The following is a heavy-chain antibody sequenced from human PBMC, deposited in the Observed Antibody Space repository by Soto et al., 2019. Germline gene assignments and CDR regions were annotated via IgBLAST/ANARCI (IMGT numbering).Heavy chain of an antibody. CDR3: ARLVGAGITYYFDS. CDR2: IYWDDDQ. CDR1: GFSLSSSGVG. D-gene: IGHD1-26*01. Sequence: QITLKESGPTLVKPTQTLTLTCTFSGFSLSSSGVGVGWIRQPPGKALEWLTFIYWDDDQRYSPSLKSRLTITKDPSQNQVVLTLTTMDTVDTATYYWARLVGAGITYYFDSWGQGTLITVSS. V-gene: IGHV2-5*02. J-gene: IGHJ4*02.